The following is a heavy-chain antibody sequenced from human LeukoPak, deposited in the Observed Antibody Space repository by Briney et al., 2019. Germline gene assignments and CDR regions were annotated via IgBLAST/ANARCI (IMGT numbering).Heavy chain of an antibody. Sequence: ASVKVSCKDSGYTFTGYYIHRVRQAPGHGLEWMGRINPNSGDTNFAQKFQGRVTMSRDTSITTAYMKLTRLRSDDTAVYYCARSAGHCTNGICFTDYYMDVWGEGTTVIVSS. CDR2: INPNSGDT. D-gene: IGHD2-8*01. J-gene: IGHJ6*03. CDR3: ARSAGHCTNGICFTDYYMDV. CDR1: GYTFTGYY. V-gene: IGHV1-2*02.